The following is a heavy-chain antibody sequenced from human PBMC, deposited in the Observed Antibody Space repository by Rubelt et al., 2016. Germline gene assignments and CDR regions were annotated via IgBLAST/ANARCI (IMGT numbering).Heavy chain of an antibody. D-gene: IGHD1-26*01. Sequence: QVQLQQWGAGLLKPSETLSLTCAVYGGSFSGYYWSWIRQPPGKGLEWIGEINHSGSTNYNPSLKSRVTISVDTSKNQFSLSLSTVTAADTAVYYCASVLSGGATPDYWGQGTLVIVSS. CDR3: ASVLSGGATPDY. CDR1: GGSFSGYY. CDR2: INHSGST. J-gene: IGHJ4*02. V-gene: IGHV4-34*01.